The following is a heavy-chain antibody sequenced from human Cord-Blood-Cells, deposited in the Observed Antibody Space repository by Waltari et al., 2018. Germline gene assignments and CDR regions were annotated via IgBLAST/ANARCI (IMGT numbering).Heavy chain of an antibody. CDR2: MNSEGSST. J-gene: IGHJ6*02. D-gene: IGHD6-13*01. CDR3: ASPYSSSWYYYYYGMDV. CDR1: GFTFRSYW. Sequence: EVQLVESGGGVVQPGGSMRRSCAAHGFTFRSYWMNLVRQAPGKGLVWVSRMNSEGSSTSYADSVKGRFTISRDNAKNTLYLQMNSLRAEDTAVYYCASPYSSSWYYYYYGMDVWGQGTTVTVSS. V-gene: IGHV3-74*01.